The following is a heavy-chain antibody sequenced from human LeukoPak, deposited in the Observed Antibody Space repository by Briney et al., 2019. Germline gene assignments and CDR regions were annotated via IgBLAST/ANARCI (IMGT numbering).Heavy chain of an antibody. CDR2: IYYSGST. CDR1: GGSISSSSYY. J-gene: IGHJ4*02. D-gene: IGHD3-3*01. V-gene: IGHV4-39*07. Sequence: SETLSLTCTVSGGSISSSSYYWGWIRQPPGKGLEWIGSIYYSGSTYYNPSLKSRVTISVDTSKNQFSLRLSSVTAADTATYFCARGSYIISSGYYRPFDNWGQGIRVIVSS. CDR3: ARGSYIISSGYYRPFDN.